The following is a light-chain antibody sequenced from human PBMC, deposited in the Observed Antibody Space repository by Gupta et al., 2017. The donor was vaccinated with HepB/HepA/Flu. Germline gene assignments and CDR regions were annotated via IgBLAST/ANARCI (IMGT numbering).Light chain of an antibody. J-gene: IGLJ2*01. CDR3: SSYTSSSTRDVV. V-gene: IGLV2-14*01. Sequence: QSALTQPASVSGSPGQSITISCTGTSSDVGGYNYVSWYQQHPGKAPKLMIYDVSNRHSGGSNRFSGSKSGNTASLTISGLQAEDEADYYCSSYTSSSTRDVVFGGGTKLTVL. CDR2: DVS. CDR1: SSDVGGYNY.